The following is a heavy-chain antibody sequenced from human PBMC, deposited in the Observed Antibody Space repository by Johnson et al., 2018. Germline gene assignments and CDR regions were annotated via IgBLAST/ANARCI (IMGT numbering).Heavy chain of an antibody. V-gene: IGHV3-21*01. D-gene: IGHD1-26*01. CDR3: AGGRGAPERLLGYGMDG. Sequence: VQLVQSGGGLVKPGGSXRLSCAASGFTFRTYGMSWVRQPPGKGLEWVSSIDRSGHYIYYADSVKGRFTISRDDAKNLAYLQMNSLRAEDTAVYYCAGGRGAPERLLGYGMDGWGQGTTVTVSS. CDR1: GFTFRTYG. J-gene: IGHJ6*02. CDR2: IDRSGHYI.